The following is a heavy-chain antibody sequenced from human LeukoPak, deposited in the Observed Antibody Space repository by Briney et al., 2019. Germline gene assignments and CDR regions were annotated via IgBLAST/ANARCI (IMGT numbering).Heavy chain of an antibody. CDR3: AKVGPGRYYFDY. V-gene: IGHV3-23*01. CDR2: ISGSGGST. J-gene: IGHJ4*02. Sequence: PGGSLRLSCAVSGFTFSSYGMSWVRQAPGKGLEWVSAISGSGGSTYYADSVKGRFTISRDNSKNTLYLQMNSLRAEDTAVYYCAKVGPGRYYFDYWGQGTLVTVSS. D-gene: IGHD2-8*02. CDR1: GFTFSSYG.